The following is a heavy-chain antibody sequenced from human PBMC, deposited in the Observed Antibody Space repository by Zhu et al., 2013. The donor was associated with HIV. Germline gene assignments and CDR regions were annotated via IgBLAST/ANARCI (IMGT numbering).Heavy chain of an antibody. Sequence: QAQVMQSGPEVKKPGASMKVSCKASGYIFTSGVISWVRQAPGQRFQWIASINPYNDEKYYQQTFQGRVTLSMDKSATTVYMEVKGLRRDDTAIYYCARGRKGVLWFGGYYYNMDVWGQGNMVTVSS. CDR1: GYIFTSGV. V-gene: IGHV1-18*01. D-gene: IGHD3-10*01. CDR2: INPYNDEK. J-gene: IGHJ6*03. CDR3: ARGRKGVLWFGGYYYNMDV.